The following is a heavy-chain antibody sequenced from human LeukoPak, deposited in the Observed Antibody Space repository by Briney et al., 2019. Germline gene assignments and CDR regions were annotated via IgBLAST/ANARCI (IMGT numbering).Heavy chain of an antibody. J-gene: IGHJ4*02. D-gene: IGHD6-13*01. Sequence: PGGSLRLSCAASGFIFSTYGMYWVRQAPGKGLEWVAFIRHDGSIKNYADSVKGRSTISRDNSKNTLYLQMDSLRAEDTAVYYCARLIAATGRLYFDYWGQGTLVTVSS. CDR1: GFIFSTYG. CDR3: ARLIAATGRLYFDY. V-gene: IGHV3-30*02. CDR2: IRHDGSIK.